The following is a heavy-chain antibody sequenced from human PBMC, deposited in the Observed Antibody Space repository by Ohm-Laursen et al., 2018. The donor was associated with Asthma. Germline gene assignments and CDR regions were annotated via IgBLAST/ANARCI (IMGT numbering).Heavy chain of an antibody. J-gene: IGHJ6*02. V-gene: IGHV1-2*06. D-gene: IGHD1-26*01. CDR3: ARDQIVGATTYYYGMDV. CDR1: GYTFTSYY. Sequence: ASVKVSCKASGYTFTSYYMHWVRQAPGQGLEWMGRINPNSGGTNYAQKFQGRVTMTRDTSISTAYMELSRLRSDDTAVYYCARDQIVGATTYYYGMDVWGQGTTVTVSS. CDR2: INPNSGGT.